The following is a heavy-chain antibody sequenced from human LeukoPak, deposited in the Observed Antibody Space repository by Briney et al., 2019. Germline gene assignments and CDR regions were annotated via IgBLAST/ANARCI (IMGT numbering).Heavy chain of an antibody. Sequence: ASVKVSCKASGYTFTGYYMHWVRQAPGQGLEWMGWINPNSGGTNYAQKFQGRVTMTRDTSISTAYMELSRLRSDDTAVYYCARDPGKHCGGDCSSDYWGQGTLVTVSS. CDR3: ARDPGKHCGGDCSSDY. J-gene: IGHJ4*02. CDR2: INPNSGGT. V-gene: IGHV1-2*02. CDR1: GYTFTGYY. D-gene: IGHD2-21*02.